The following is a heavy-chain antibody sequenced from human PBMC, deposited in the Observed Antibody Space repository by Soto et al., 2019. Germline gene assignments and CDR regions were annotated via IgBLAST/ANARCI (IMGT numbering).Heavy chain of an antibody. D-gene: IGHD3-3*02. V-gene: IGHV1-69*06. J-gene: IGHJ6*02. CDR2: INPIFGTA. CDR1: GGTFSSYA. Sequence: QVQLVQSGAEVKKPGSSVKVSCKASGGTFSSYAISRVRQAPGQGLEWMGVINPIFGTANYAHKFQGRVTITADKATSTAYMELSSLRSEDTDVYYCARARPFLEWLELDYYYGMDVWSRGTTVTVSS. CDR3: ARARPFLEWLELDYYYGMDV.